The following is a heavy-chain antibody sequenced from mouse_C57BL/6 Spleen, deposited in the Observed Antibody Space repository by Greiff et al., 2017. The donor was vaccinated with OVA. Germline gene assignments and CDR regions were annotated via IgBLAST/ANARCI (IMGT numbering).Heavy chain of an antibody. CDR3: ARRITTVVAPYFDY. CDR2: IDPYDNYT. Sequence: QVQLQQPGAELVMPGASVKLSCKASGYTFTSYWMHWVKQRPGQGLEWIGEIDPYDNYTNYNQTFKGKSTLTVDKSSGNAYIQLSSLTSEDSAVYYCARRITTVVAPYFDYWGQGTTLTVSS. D-gene: IGHD1-1*01. J-gene: IGHJ2*01. CDR1: GYTFTSYW. V-gene: IGHV1-69*01.